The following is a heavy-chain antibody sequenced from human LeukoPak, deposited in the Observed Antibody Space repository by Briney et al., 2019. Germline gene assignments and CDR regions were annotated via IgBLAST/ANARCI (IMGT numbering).Heavy chain of an antibody. V-gene: IGHV3-66*01. Sequence: PGGSLRLSCAASGFTVSSNYMSWVRQAPGKGLEWVSVIYSGGSTYYADSVKGRFTISRDNSKNTLYLQMNSLRAEDTAVYYCARETVYYYDSSGYYYEYYFDYWGQGTLVTVSS. CDR2: IYSGGST. CDR1: GFTVSSNY. CDR3: ARETVYYYDSSGYYYEYYFDY. D-gene: IGHD3-22*01. J-gene: IGHJ4*02.